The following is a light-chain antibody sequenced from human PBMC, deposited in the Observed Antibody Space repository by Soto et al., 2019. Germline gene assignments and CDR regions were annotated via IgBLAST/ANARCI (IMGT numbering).Light chain of an antibody. J-gene: IGKJ5*01. V-gene: IGKV1-17*01. Sequence: DIQMTQSPSSLSTSVGASVPITCRASQGIRNDLGWYQQKAGKAPKRMIYAASSLQSGVPSRFRGSGSGTECTLTISGLQPEDFATYYCLQHNSYPITLCQGTRLEIK. CDR2: AAS. CDR3: LQHNSYPIT. CDR1: QGIRND.